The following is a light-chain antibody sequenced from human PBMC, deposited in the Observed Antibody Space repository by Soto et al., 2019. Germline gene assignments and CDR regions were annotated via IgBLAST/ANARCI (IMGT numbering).Light chain of an antibody. Sequence: EIVLTQSPGTLSLSPGERATLSCRASQSVSSNYLAWYQQKPGQAPRLLIYGASSRAPGIPDRFSGSGSGTDFTLTISRLEPEDFAVYYCQQRSNWPVTFGQGTKVDIK. CDR3: QQRSNWPVT. J-gene: IGKJ1*01. V-gene: IGKV3D-20*02. CDR1: QSVSSNY. CDR2: GAS.